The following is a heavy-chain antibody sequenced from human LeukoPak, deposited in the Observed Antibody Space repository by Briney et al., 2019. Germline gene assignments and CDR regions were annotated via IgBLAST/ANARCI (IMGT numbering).Heavy chain of an antibody. V-gene: IGHV4-39*07. CDR3: ARGKSSSWYGFDY. CDR2: IYYSGST. D-gene: IGHD6-13*01. Sequence: SETLSLTCTVSGGSISSNSCYWGWIRQPPGKGLEWIGSIYYSGSTYYNPSLKSRVTISVDTSKNQFSLKLSSVTAADTAVYYCARGKSSSWYGFDYWGQGTLVTVSS. CDR1: GGSISSNSCY. J-gene: IGHJ4*02.